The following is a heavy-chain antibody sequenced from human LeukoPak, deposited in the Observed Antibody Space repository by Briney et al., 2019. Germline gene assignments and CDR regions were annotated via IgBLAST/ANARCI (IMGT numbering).Heavy chain of an antibody. Sequence: GGSLRLSCAASGFTFSSYAMHWVRQAPGKGLEWVAVISYDGSNKYYADSVKGRFTISRDNSKNTLYLQMNSLRAEDTAVYYCASREVFGELFSIDYWGQGTLVTVSS. J-gene: IGHJ4*02. CDR1: GFTFSSYA. CDR2: ISYDGSNK. CDR3: ASREVFGELFSIDY. V-gene: IGHV3-30-3*01. D-gene: IGHD3-10*01.